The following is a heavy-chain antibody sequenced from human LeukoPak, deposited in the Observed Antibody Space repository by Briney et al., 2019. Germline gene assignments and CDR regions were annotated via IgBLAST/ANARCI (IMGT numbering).Heavy chain of an antibody. CDR2: IKQDGSEK. CDR3: TRDLMDYDVSTGLHHYYMDV. CDR1: GFTFSSYW. V-gene: IGHV3-7*01. J-gene: IGHJ6*02. D-gene: IGHD3-9*01. Sequence: GGSLRLSCAASGFTFSSYWMSWVRQAPGKGLEWVANIKQDGSEKFYVDSVKVRFTLSRDNAKHTLYVKMNHLRVEDTAVYYCTRDLMDYDVSTGLHHYYMDVWGQGTTVTVSS.